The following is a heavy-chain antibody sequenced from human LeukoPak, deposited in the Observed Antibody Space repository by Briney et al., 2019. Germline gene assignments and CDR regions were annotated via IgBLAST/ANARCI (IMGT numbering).Heavy chain of an antibody. CDR3: ARQEYCSGGSCYTWFDP. CDR1: GYSINNYW. D-gene: IGHD2-15*01. J-gene: IGHJ5*02. CDR2: IYPADSDI. V-gene: IGHV5-51*01. Sequence: GESLKISCKGSGYSINNYWIGWVRQMPGKGLEWMGIIYPADSDIRYSPTFQGQVTISADKSISTAYLQWSSLKASDTAMYYCARQEYCSGGSCYTWFDPWGQGTLVTVSS.